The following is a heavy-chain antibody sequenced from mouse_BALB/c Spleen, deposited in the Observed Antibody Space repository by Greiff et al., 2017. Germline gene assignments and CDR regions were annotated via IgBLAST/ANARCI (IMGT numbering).Heavy chain of an antibody. CDR1: GYAFSSYW. CDR2: IYPGSGNT. CDR3: ARSGTTVFDY. V-gene: IGHV1-80*01. Sequence: VQLQQSGAELVRPGSSVKISCKASGYAFSSYWMNWVKQRPGHGLEWIGDIYPGSGNTYYNEKFKGKATLTADKSSSTAYMQLSSLTSEDSAVYFCARSGTTVFDYWGQGTTLTVSS. J-gene: IGHJ2*01. D-gene: IGHD1-1*01.